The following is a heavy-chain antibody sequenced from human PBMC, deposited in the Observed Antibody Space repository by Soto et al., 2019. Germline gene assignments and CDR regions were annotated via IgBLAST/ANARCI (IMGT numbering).Heavy chain of an antibody. J-gene: IGHJ4*02. CDR3: ATVWIQSTEVIAVAGKDGHFEY. Sequence: ASVKVSCKASGYTFTSYGISWVRQAPGQGLEWMGWISAYNGNTDYAQKLQGRVTMTTDTSTSTAYMELRSLRSDDTAVYYCATVWIQSTEVIAVAGKDGHFEYWGQGTLVTVSS. V-gene: IGHV1-18*01. D-gene: IGHD6-19*01. CDR2: ISAYNGNT. CDR1: GYTFTSYG.